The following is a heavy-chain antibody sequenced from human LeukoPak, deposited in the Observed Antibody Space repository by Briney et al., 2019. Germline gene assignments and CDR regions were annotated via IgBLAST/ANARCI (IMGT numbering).Heavy chain of an antibody. J-gene: IGHJ4*02. Sequence: GGSLRLSCAASGFTFSSYGMSWVRQAPGKGLEWVSAISGSGGSTYYADSVKGRFTISRDSSKNTLYLQMNSLRAEDTAVYYCAKGEAYCGGDCYPDWGQGTLVTVSS. CDR1: GFTFSSYG. CDR3: AKGEAYCGGDCYPD. D-gene: IGHD2-21*02. V-gene: IGHV3-23*01. CDR2: ISGSGGST.